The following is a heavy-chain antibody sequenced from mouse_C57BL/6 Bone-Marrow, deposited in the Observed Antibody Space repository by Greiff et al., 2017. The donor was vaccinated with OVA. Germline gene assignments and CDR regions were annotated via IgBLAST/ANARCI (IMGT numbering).Heavy chain of an antibody. CDR2: ISSGGSYT. V-gene: IGHV5-6*01. D-gene: IGHD2-5*01. CDR3: ARQPYYSNWGFAY. J-gene: IGHJ3*01. Sequence: EVNVVESGGDLVKPGGSLKLSCAASGFTFSSYGMSWVRQTPDKRLEWVATISSGGSYTYYPDSVKGRFTISRDNAKNTLYLQMSSLKSEDTAMYYCARQPYYSNWGFAYCGQGTLVTVSA. CDR1: GFTFSSYG.